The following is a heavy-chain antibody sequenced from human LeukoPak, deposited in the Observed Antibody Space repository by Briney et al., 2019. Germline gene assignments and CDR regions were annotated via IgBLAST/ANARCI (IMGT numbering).Heavy chain of an antibody. J-gene: IGHJ4*02. CDR3: ARSFSDFWSHFDY. D-gene: IGHD3-3*01. CDR2: IYYDGST. CDR1: GGSISITNYY. Sequence: SETLSLTCTVSGGSISITNYYWGWIRQPPGKGLEWIGNIYYDGSTYYNPSLKSRVTISVDTSKDQFSLKLSSVTAADTAVYYCARSFSDFWSHFDYWGQGTLVTVSS. V-gene: IGHV4-39*01.